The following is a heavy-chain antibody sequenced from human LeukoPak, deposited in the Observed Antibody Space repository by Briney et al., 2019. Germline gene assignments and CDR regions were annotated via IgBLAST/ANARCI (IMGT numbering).Heavy chain of an antibody. CDR2: IYYSGST. V-gene: IGHV4-59*01. CDR3: ARVYYYDSSGLLNAFDI. D-gene: IGHD3-22*01. J-gene: IGHJ3*02. Sequence: SETLSLTCTVSGGSISSYYWSWIRQPPGKGLEWIGYIYYSGSTNYNPSLKSRVTISVDTSKNQFSLKLSSVTAADTAVYYCARVYYYDSSGLLNAFDIWGQGTMVTVSS. CDR1: GGSISSYY.